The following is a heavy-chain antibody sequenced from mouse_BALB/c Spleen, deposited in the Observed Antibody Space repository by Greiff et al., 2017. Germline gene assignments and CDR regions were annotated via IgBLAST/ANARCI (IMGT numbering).Heavy chain of an antibody. V-gene: IGHV5-4*02. D-gene: IGHD2-12*01. J-gene: IGHJ4*01. CDR1: GFTFSDYY. Sequence: EVQVVESGGGLVKPGGSLKLSCAASGFTFSDYYMYWVRQTPEKRLEWVATISDGGSYTYYPDSVKGRFTISRDNAKNNLYLQMSSLKSEDTAMYYCARGYDEGYYAMDYWGQGTSVTVSS. CDR2: ISDGGSYT. CDR3: ARGYDEGYYAMDY.